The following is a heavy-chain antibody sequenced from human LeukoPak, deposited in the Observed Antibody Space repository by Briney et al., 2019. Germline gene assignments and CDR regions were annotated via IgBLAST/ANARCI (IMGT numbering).Heavy chain of an antibody. D-gene: IGHD3-9*01. CDR3: AKEDKLRYFDWLPYYYYYGMDV. J-gene: IGHJ6*02. Sequence: GGSLRLSCAASGFTFSSYAMSWVRQAPGKGLEWVSAISGSGGSTYYADSVKGRFTISRDNSKNTLYLQMNSLRAEDTAVYYCAKEDKLRYFDWLPYYYYYGMDVWGQGTTVTVSS. CDR2: ISGSGGST. CDR1: GFTFSSYA. V-gene: IGHV3-23*01.